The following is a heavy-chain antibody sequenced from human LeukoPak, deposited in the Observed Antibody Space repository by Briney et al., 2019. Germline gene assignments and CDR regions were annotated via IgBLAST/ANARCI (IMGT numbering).Heavy chain of an antibody. V-gene: IGHV3-7*01. CDR1: GFTFSSYW. Sequence: PGGSLRLSCAASGFTFSSYWMSWVRQAPGKGLEWVANIKQDGSEKYYVDSVKGRFTISRDNAKNSLYLQMNSLRAEDTAVYYCARASYYDFWSGYYTGIPLGDYWGQGTLVTVSS. CDR3: ARASYYDFWSGYYTGIPLGDY. J-gene: IGHJ4*02. D-gene: IGHD3-3*01. CDR2: IKQDGSEK.